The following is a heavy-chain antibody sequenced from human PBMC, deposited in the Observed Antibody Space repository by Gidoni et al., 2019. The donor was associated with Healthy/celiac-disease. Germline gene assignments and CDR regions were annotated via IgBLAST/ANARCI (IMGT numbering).Heavy chain of an antibody. CDR1: GFTFCSYS. Sequence: VLLVESGGGLVKPGWSLRLPCAAFGFTFCSYSMNWVRQAPGKGLEWVSSISSSSSYIYYADSVKGRFTISRDNAKNSLYLQMNSLRAEDTAVYYCARVLNYYDSSGYSEDYWGQGTLVTVSS. CDR3: ARVLNYYDSSGYSEDY. V-gene: IGHV3-21*01. D-gene: IGHD3-22*01. J-gene: IGHJ4*02. CDR2: ISSSSSYI.